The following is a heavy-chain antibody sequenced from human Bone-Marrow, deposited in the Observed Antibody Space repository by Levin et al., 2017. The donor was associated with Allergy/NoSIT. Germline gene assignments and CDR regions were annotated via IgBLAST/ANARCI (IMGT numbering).Heavy chain of an antibody. J-gene: IGHJ4*02. Sequence: SQTLSLPCTVSCGSISSESSYWAWIRQPPGMGLEWIGSTFYSGRTYYNRSLKSRVAISVDTSNNQFSLRLNFVTAADTAVYFCARDSIVVAGSDYWGQGIQVIVSS. CDR2: TFYSGRT. D-gene: IGHD6-19*01. CDR1: CGSISSESSY. CDR3: ARDSIVVAGSDY. V-gene: IGHV4-39*07.